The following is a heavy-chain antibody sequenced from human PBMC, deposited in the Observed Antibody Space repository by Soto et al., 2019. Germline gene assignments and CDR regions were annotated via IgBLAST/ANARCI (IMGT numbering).Heavy chain of an antibody. CDR2: ISGSGGSA. V-gene: IGHV3-23*01. D-gene: IGHD6-19*01. CDR1: GFTFNDYA. J-gene: IGHJ4*02. CDR3: AKEADPPY. Sequence: EVQLLESGGGLVQPGGSLRLSCAASGFTFNDYAMSWVRQAPGKGLEWVSVISGSGGSADYADSVKGRFTISRDNSKNTLDLQTGSLRAEDTAVYYCAKEADPPYWGQGTLVAVSS.